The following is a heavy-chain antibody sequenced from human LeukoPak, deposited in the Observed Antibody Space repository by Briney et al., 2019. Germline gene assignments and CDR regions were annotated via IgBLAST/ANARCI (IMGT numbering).Heavy chain of an antibody. CDR1: GFAFSTYA. CDR3: AKVMNYQYYYGMDV. V-gene: IGHV3-23*01. Sequence: GGSLRLSCAASGFAFSTYALSWVRQAPGKGLDWVSAISGNGGKTFYADSVKGRFTISRDNPKNTLYLQMNSLRAEDTAVYYCAKVMNYQYYYGMDVWGQGTTVTVSS. CDR2: ISGNGGKT. D-gene: IGHD1-7*01. J-gene: IGHJ6*02.